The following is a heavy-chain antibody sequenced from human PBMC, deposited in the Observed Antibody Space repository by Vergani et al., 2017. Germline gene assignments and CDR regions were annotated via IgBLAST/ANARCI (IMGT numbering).Heavy chain of an antibody. CDR2: ISYSGST. J-gene: IGHJ5*02. V-gene: IGHV4-61*10. D-gene: IGHD3-22*01. CDR1: GGSVSSGSYY. CDR3: ARTYHYYDSSGATNWFDP. Sequence: QVQLQESGPGLVKPSETLSLTCTVSGGSVSSGSYYWSWIRQPAGKGLEWIGYISYSGSTNYNPSLKSRVTISVDPSKNQFSLKLSSVTAADTAVYYCARTYHYYDSSGATNWFDPWGQGTLVTVSS.